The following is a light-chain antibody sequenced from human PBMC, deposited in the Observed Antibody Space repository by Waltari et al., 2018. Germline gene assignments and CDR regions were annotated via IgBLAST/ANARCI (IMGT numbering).Light chain of an antibody. J-gene: IGLJ1*01. CDR1: SSDVGTYNL. CDR3: CSYNDGPYV. Sequence: QSALTQPASVSGSPGQSITIPCTGTSSDVGTYNLVSWYQQHPGKAPKLMIYEVTKRPTGLSSRFSASRSGNTASLTIAGLQAEDEADYYCCSYNDGPYVFGTGTKVTVL. CDR2: EVT. V-gene: IGLV2-23*02.